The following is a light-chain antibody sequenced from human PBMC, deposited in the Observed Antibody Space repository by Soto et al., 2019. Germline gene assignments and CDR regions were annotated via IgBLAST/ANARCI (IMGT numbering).Light chain of an antibody. J-gene: IGKJ1*01. V-gene: IGKV1-5*03. Sequence: DIQMTQSPSTLSASLGNRVTITCRARQSISTLLAWYEPEPGKAPKRLCYKASVLESGVPSRFSGSGSGTEFTLSISSLQPDDFATYYCQQYNSFTWTFGQGTKVEIK. CDR3: QQYNSFTWT. CDR1: QSISTL. CDR2: KAS.